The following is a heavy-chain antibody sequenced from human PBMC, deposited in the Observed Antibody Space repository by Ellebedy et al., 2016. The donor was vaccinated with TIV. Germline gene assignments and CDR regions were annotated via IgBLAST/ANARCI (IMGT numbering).Heavy chain of an antibody. V-gene: IGHV1-46*02. D-gene: IGHD1-26*01. CDR2: INPIGGST. J-gene: IGHJ3*02. CDR3: ARASSGSYYRRTFDI. CDR1: GYTFNSYG. Sequence: ASVKVSCKASGYTFNSYGISWVRQAPGQGLQWMGMINPIGGSTHYAQKLEGRVTMTRDTSTSTVYMELSSLGSEDTAVYYCARASSGSYYRRTFDIWGQGTMVTVSS.